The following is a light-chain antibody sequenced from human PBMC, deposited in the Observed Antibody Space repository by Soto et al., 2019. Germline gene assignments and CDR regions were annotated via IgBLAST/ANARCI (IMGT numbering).Light chain of an antibody. CDR2: EVS. Sequence: SGRTQPASVSGSPGQSITIACTGTSSDVGGYNYVSWYQQQSGKAPKLMIHEVSNRPSGVSNRFSGSKSGNTASLTISGLQAEDEADYYCSSYTSSRAYVFGIGTKVTVL. V-gene: IGLV2-14*01. CDR1: SSDVGGYNY. CDR3: SSYTSSRAYV. J-gene: IGLJ1*01.